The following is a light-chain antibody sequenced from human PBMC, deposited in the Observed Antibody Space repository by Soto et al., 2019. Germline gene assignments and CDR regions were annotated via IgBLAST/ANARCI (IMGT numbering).Light chain of an antibody. V-gene: IGKV1-9*01. CDR2: AAS. Sequence: DIQLTQSPSFLSASVGDRFTITCRDSQGIRSYLAWYQQTPGKAPKILIYAASTLQSGVPSRFSGSGAGTEFTRTISSLQPDDFETDDCQHYNSYSEAFGQGTKVDIK. CDR1: QGIRSY. CDR3: QHYNSYSEA. J-gene: IGKJ1*01.